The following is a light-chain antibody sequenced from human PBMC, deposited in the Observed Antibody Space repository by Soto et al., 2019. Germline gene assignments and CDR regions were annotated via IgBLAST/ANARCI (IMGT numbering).Light chain of an antibody. CDR3: QQYNNWPPWT. CDR2: DIS. CDR1: QSVSSN. Sequence: IGMKQSPATLSVSPGERATLSCRASQSVSSNLAWYQQKPGQAPSLLIYDISARATGIPTRFSGSGSGTDFTLTISSLQSEDFAVYYCQQYNNWPPWTFGQGSKVAIK. V-gene: IGKV3D-15*01. J-gene: IGKJ1*01.